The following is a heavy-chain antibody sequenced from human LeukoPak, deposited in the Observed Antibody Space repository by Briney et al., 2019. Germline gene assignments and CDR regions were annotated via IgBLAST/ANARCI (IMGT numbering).Heavy chain of an antibody. CDR1: GFTFSSYA. D-gene: IGHD2-2*01. V-gene: IGHV3-23*01. CDR2: ISGSGGST. Sequence: GGSLRLSCAASGFTFSSYAMSWVRQAPGKGLEWVSAISGSGGSTYYADSVKGRFTISRYNSKNTLYLQMNSLRAEDTAVYYCAKDLRRTSYHHDFDYWGQGTLVTVSS. J-gene: IGHJ4*02. CDR3: AKDLRRTSYHHDFDY.